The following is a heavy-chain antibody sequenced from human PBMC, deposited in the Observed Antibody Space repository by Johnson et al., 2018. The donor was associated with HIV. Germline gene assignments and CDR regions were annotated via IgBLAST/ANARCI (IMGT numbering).Heavy chain of an antibody. Sequence: VQLVESGGGLVQPGGSLRLSCAASGFTFSSYAMHWVRQAPGKGLEYVSAISSNGGSTYYANSVKGRFTISRDNSKNTLYLQMNSLRAEDTAVYYCARGMARIAFDIWGQGTMVIVSS. J-gene: IGHJ3*02. CDR3: ARGMARIAFDI. CDR2: ISSNGGST. CDR1: GFTFSSYA. V-gene: IGHV3-64*01. D-gene: IGHD5-24*01.